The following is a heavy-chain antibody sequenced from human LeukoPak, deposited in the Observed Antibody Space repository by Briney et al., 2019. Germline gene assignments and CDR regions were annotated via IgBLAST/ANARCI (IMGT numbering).Heavy chain of an antibody. J-gene: IGHJ6*04. Sequence: PGGTLRLSCAASGFTFSNHGMNWVRQAPGKGLEWVSYISSSGSTIYYADSVKGRFTISRDKAKNSLYLQMNSLRAEDTAVYYCAELGITMIGGVWGKGATVTISS. D-gene: IGHD3-10*02. V-gene: IGHV3-48*01. CDR1: GFTFSNHG. CDR3: AELGITMIGGV. CDR2: ISSSGSTI.